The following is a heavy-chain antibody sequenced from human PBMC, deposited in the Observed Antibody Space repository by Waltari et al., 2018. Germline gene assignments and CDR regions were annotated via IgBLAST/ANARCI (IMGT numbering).Heavy chain of an antibody. CDR2: IYYSGST. D-gene: IGHD6-6*01. J-gene: IGHJ4*02. V-gene: IGHV4-39*02. CDR1: GGSISSSSYY. Sequence: QLQLQESGPGLVKPSETLSLTCPVSGGSISSSSYYWGWIRRPPGKGLEWIGSIYYSGSTYYNPSLKSRVTISVDTSKNQFSLKLSSVTAADTAVYYCVREGIGYSSSKFDYWGQGTLVTVSS. CDR3: VREGIGYSSSKFDY.